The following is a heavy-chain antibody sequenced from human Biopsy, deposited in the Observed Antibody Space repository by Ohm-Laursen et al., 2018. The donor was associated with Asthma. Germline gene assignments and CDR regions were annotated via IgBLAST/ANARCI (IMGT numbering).Heavy chain of an antibody. CDR3: ARAQDYYDSRGYYRSFDY. V-gene: IGHV4-31*03. CDR1: YGSITSGGYY. CDR2: IYYSGST. J-gene: IGHJ4*02. D-gene: IGHD3-22*01. Sequence: SDTLSLTCTVSYGSITSGGYYWTWIRQHPGKGLEWIGFIYYSGSTYYNPSLKSRVSISIDPSKNQFSLKLSSVTAADTAVYYCARAQDYYDSRGYYRSFDYWGQGTLVTVSS.